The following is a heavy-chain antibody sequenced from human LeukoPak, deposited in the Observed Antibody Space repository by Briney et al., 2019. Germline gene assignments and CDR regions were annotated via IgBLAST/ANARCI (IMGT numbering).Heavy chain of an antibody. J-gene: IGHJ5*02. V-gene: IGHV4-4*07. Sequence: SETLSLTCTVSGGSISSYYWSWIRQPAGKGLEWIGRIYTSGSTNYNPTITSRVTISVDTSKNQFSLKLSSVPAADTAVYYCARFVRGPVARYCSSTSCSGSGWFDPWGQGTLVTVSS. CDR2: IYTSGST. D-gene: IGHD2-2*01. CDR1: GGSISSYY. CDR3: ARFVRGPVARYCSSTSCSGSGWFDP.